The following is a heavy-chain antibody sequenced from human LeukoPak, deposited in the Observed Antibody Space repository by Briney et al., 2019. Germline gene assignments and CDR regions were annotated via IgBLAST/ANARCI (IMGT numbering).Heavy chain of an antibody. V-gene: IGHV3-7*01. CDR1: GFTFSSYW. CDR3: ARAYGDYEIYYLDY. Sequence: GGSLRLSCAASGFTFSSYWMSWVRQAPGKGLEWVANIKQDGSEKYYVDSVKGRFTISRDNAKNSLYLQMNSLRAEDTAVYYCARAYGDYEIYYLDYWGQGTLVTVSS. J-gene: IGHJ4*02. D-gene: IGHD4-17*01. CDR2: IKQDGSEK.